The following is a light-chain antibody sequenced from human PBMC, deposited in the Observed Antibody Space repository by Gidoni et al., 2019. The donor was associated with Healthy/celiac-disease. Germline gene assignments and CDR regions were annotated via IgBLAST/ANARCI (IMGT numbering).Light chain of an antibody. CDR2: AAS. CDR1: QSISSY. V-gene: IGKV1-39*01. J-gene: IGKJ1*01. Sequence: DIQMTQSPSSLSASVGDRVTITCRASQSISSYLNWYQQKPGKAPKLLIYAASSLQSGVPSRFSGSGSGTDFTLTISSLQHEDFATYYCQQSYSTPRTFXQXTKVEIK. CDR3: QQSYSTPRT.